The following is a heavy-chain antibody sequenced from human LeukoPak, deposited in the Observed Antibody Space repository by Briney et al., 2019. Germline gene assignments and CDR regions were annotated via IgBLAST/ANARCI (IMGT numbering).Heavy chain of an antibody. CDR1: GFTFSNAW. V-gene: IGHV3-15*01. CDR2: IKSKTNGGTT. CDR3: TIVTYYYGSGSYYFDY. D-gene: IGHD3-10*01. J-gene: IGHJ4*02. Sequence: GRCLTLSCAASGFTFSNAWTSWVRQAPGKGLEWVGRIKSKTNGGTTNYTSPVKGRLTIPRDDSKNTLYLQMTSLKAEDTAVYYCTIVTYYYGSGSYYFDYWGQGTLVTVSS.